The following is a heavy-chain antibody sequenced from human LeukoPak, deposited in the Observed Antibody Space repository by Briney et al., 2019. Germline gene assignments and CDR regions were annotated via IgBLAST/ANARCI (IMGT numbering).Heavy chain of an antibody. CDR2: INTNTGNP. V-gene: IGHV7-4-1*02. J-gene: IGHJ5*02. Sequence: ASVKVSCKASGYTFTGYYMHWVRQAPGQGLEWVGWINTNTGNPTYAQGFTGRFVFSLDTSVSTAYLQISSLKAEDTAVYYCARDARAAAGTENWFDPWGQGTLVTVSS. CDR1: GYTFTGYY. D-gene: IGHD6-13*01. CDR3: ARDARAAAGTENWFDP.